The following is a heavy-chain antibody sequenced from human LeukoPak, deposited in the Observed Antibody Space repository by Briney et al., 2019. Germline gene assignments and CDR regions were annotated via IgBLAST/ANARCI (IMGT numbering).Heavy chain of an antibody. Sequence: ASVKVSCKASGYTFSSYAISWVRQAPGQGLEWMGGIIPIFGTANYAQKFQGRVTITADESTSTAYMELSSLRSEDTAVYYCAREAGLQYYYYYYMDVWGKGTTVTVSS. CDR2: IIPIFGTA. CDR1: GYTFSSYA. D-gene: IGHD5-18*01. J-gene: IGHJ6*03. V-gene: IGHV1-69*13. CDR3: AREAGLQYYYYYYMDV.